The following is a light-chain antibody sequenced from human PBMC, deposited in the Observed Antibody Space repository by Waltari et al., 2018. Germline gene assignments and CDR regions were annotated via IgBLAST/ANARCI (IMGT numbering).Light chain of an antibody. CDR1: SPNLGSNT. CDR2: SNN. Sequence: QSVLTQPPSASGTPGQRVTISCSGSSPNLGSNTVNWYQQLPGTAPKLLIYSNNQRPSGVPDRFSGSKSGTSASLAISGLQSEDEADYYCAAWDDSLNAVVFGGGTKLTVL. J-gene: IGLJ2*01. V-gene: IGLV1-44*01. CDR3: AAWDDSLNAVV.